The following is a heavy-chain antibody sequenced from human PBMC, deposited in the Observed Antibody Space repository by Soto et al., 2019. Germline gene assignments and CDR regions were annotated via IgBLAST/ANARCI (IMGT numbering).Heavy chain of an antibody. CDR3: VRVGWGFSYGNGLDG. J-gene: IGHJ6*02. V-gene: IGHV3-53*02. CDR2: IYSGGAT. Sequence: EVQLVETGGGLIQPGGSLRLSCEVSGFIVSNNYITWIRQAPGKGLEWVSIIYSGGATYYADSVKGRFTISRDNSKNTVYLQMNNLRAEDTAVYYCVRVGWGFSYGNGLDGWGQGTTVTVSS. CDR1: GFIVSNNY. D-gene: IGHD5-18*01.